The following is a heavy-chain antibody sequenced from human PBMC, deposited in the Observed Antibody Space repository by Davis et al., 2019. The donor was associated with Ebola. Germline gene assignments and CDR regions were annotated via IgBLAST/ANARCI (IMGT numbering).Heavy chain of an antibody. CDR2: ISSSSYI. Sequence: PVQPLEWVSSISSSSYIYYADSVKGRFTISRDNAKNSLYLQMNSLRAEDTAVYYCARDYWYCSSTSCRVYGMDVWGQGTTVTVSS. D-gene: IGHD2-2*01. V-gene: IGHV3-69-1*01. CDR3: ARDYWYCSSTSCRVYGMDV. J-gene: IGHJ6*02.